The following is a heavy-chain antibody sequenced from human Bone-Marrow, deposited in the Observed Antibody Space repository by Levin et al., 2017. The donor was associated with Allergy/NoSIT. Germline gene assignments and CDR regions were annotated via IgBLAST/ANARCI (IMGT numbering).Heavy chain of an antibody. CDR3: AKSVVPAAGGYYMDV. V-gene: IGHV1-2*06. CDR2: INPNSGGT. Sequence: VASVKVSCKASGYTFTGYYMHWVRQAPGQGLEWMGRINPNSGGTNYAQKFQGRVTMTRDTSISTAYMELSRLRSDDTAVYYCAKSVVPAAGGYYMDVWGKGTTVTVSS. CDR1: GYTFTGYY. J-gene: IGHJ6*03. D-gene: IGHD2-2*01.